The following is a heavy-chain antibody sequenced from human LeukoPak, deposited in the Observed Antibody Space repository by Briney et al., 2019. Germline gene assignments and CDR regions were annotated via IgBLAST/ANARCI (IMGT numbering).Heavy chain of an antibody. D-gene: IGHD2-21*02. CDR2: SVIKANSYTT. Sequence: GGSLRLSCAASGFTFNDHYMDWVRQAPGKGLEWVGRSVIKANSYTTDYAASVRGRFTISRDDSKNSLYLQMNSLKTEDTAVYYCAREGAYCGGDCRDYWGQGTLVTVSS. V-gene: IGHV3-72*01. CDR3: AREGAYCGGDCRDY. J-gene: IGHJ4*02. CDR1: GFTFNDHY.